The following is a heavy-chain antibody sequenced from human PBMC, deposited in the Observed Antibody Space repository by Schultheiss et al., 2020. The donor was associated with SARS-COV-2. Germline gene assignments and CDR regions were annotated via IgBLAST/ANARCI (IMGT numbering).Heavy chain of an antibody. V-gene: IGHV3-11*01. J-gene: IGHJ6*02. CDR2: ISSSGSTI. CDR3: AKGAYDSSGYYGYYYYGMDV. CDR1: GFTVSSNY. Sequence: GGSLRLSCAASGFTVSSNYMSWVRQAPGKGLEWVSYISSSGSTIYYADSVKGRFTISRDNSKNTLYLQMNSLRAEDTAVYYCAKGAYDSSGYYGYYYYGMDVWGQGTTVTVSS. D-gene: IGHD3-22*01.